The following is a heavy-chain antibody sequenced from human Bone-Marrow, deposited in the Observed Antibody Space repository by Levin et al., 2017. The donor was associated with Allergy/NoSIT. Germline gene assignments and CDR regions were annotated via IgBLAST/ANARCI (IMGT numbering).Heavy chain of an antibody. V-gene: IGHV3-30*18. CDR2: VSYDGAEA. Sequence: GESLKISCVAAGFTFSSYAMHWVRQAPGKGLEWVAVVSYDGAEAYYADSVKGRFTISRDNSKNTLYLQMNSLRPEDTAFYYCAKDDLSYTTAWGEAFDYWGQGTPVTVSS. CDR3: AKDDLSYTTAWGEAFDY. CDR1: GFTFSSYA. D-gene: IGHD2-8*01. J-gene: IGHJ4*02.